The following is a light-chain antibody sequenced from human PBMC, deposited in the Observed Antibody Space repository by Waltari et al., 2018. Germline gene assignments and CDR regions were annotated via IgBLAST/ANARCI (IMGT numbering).Light chain of an antibody. CDR2: WAS. V-gene: IGKV4-1*01. CDR1: QSVLYSSTNKNY. J-gene: IGKJ2*01. Sequence: DIVMTQSPDSLAVSLGERATIHCKSSQSVLYSSTNKNYLAWYQQKPGQPPKLLISWASTRESGVPDRFSGSGSGTDFTLTISSLQAEDVAVYYCQEYYSTPLTFGQGTKLEIK. CDR3: QEYYSTPLT.